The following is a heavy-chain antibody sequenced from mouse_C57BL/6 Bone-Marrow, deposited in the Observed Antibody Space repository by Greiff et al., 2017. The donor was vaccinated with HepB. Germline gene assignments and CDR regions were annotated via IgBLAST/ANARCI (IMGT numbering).Heavy chain of an antibody. CDR2: IYPYNDGT. D-gene: IGHD2-4*01. Sequence: EVQLQQSGPELVKPGASVKMSCKASGYTFTSYVMHWVKQKPGQGLEWIGYIYPYNDGTKYNEKFKGKATLTSDKSSSTAYMELSSLTSEDSAVYYCARGVYDYLYYYAMDYWGQGTSVTVSS. V-gene: IGHV1-14*01. CDR1: GYTFTSYV. CDR3: ARGVYDYLYYYAMDY. J-gene: IGHJ4*01.